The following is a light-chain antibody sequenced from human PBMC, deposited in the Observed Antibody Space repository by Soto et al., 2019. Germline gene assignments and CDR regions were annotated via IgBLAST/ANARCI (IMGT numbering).Light chain of an antibody. CDR2: LGS. J-gene: IGKJ1*01. CDR1: QSLLHNNGFNY. Sequence: IVMTQSPLSLPVTPGEPASISCRSSQSLLHNNGFNYLDWYLQKPGQSPQLLIYLGSTRASGVPDRFSGSGSGTDFTLNITRVEAYDVGVYYCMQTLQTPPWTFGQGTRVEIK. V-gene: IGKV2-28*01. CDR3: MQTLQTPPWT.